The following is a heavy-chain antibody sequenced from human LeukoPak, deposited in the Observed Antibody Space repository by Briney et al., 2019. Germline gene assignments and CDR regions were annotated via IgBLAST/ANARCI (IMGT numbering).Heavy chain of an antibody. CDR3: AKDWEVTMVRGVLDY. CDR2: ISGNGGST. J-gene: IGHJ4*02. CDR1: GFTFSIYA. Sequence: QPGGSLRLSCAASGFTFSIYAMSWVRQAPGKGLEWVSAISGNGGSTYYADSVKGRFTISRDNSKNTLYLQMNSLRAEDTAVYYCAKDWEVTMVRGVLDYWGQGTLVTVSS. V-gene: IGHV3-23*01. D-gene: IGHD3-10*01.